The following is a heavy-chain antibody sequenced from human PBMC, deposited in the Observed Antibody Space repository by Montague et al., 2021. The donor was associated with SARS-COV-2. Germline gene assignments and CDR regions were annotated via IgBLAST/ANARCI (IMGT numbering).Heavy chain of an antibody. D-gene: IGHD6-6*01. CDR2: VNHSGHT. V-gene: IGHV4-34*01. Sequence: SETLSLTCAVYGGSLSGDHWSWIRQPPGKGLEWIGEVNHSGHTNYNVSLKGRVTMSVDTSKSQFSLRVRSVTAADTAVYYCAGGPVGVAPRLRYYFDQWGQGTLVTVSS. J-gene: IGHJ4*02. CDR3: AGGPVGVAPRLRYYFDQ. CDR1: GGSLSGDH.